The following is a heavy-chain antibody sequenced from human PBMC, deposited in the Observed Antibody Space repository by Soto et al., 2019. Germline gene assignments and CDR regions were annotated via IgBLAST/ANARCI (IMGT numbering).Heavy chain of an antibody. V-gene: IGHV4-61*01. CDR2: IYDSGST. CDR3: AVLKSIVAGDY. D-gene: IGHD3-16*02. CDR1: GGSVSGGSYY. Sequence: QVQLQESGPGLVKSSETLSLTCTVSGGSVSGGSYYRSWIRQPQGKGLEWVGYIYDSGSTNYNPSLQSRVTLSAVTSKIQSALNLNSVTFADAAVYYCAVLKSIVAGDYCGQGTLVTVSS. J-gene: IGHJ4*02.